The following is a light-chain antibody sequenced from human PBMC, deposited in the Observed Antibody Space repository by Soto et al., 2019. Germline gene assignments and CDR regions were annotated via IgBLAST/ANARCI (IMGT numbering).Light chain of an antibody. J-gene: IGKJ4*01. V-gene: IGKV3-15*01. CDR3: QQYNTWPPAT. CDR2: GAS. Sequence: EIVMTQSPATVSVSPGERATLSCRASQSVSSDLAWYQQRPGQAPRLLIYGASTRTTGVPVRFSGSGSGTEFTLTISSLQSEGFAVYYCQQYNTWPPATFGGGTKVEIK. CDR1: QSVSSD.